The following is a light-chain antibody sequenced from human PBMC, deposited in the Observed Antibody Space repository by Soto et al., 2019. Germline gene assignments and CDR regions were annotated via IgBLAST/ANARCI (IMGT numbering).Light chain of an antibody. CDR3: QQYNSYPWT. J-gene: IGKJ1*01. V-gene: IGKV1-5*01. CDR2: DAS. CDR1: QSISSW. Sequence: DIQMTQSPSTLSASVGDRVTITCRASQSISSWLAWYQQKPGKAPKLLIYDASSLESGVPSRFSGSGSGTEFTLTNSSLQPDDFATYYCQQYNSYPWTFGQGTKVDIK.